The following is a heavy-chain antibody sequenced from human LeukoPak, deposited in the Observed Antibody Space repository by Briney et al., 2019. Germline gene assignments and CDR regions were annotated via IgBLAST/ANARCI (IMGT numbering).Heavy chain of an antibody. CDR2: IYHSGST. D-gene: IGHD2-2*01. J-gene: IGHJ3*02. V-gene: IGHV4-38-2*01. Sequence: PSETLSLTCAVSGYSISSGYYWGWIRQPPGTGLEWIGCIYHSGSTYYNPSLKSRVTISVDMSKNQFSLKLSSVTAADTAVYYCARRSCSSTSCYPLDAFDIWGQGTMVTVSS. CDR3: ARRSCSSTSCYPLDAFDI. CDR1: GYSISSGYY.